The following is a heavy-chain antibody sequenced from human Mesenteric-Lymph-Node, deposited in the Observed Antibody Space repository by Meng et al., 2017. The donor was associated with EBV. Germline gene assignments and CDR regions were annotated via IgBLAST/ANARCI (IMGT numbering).Heavy chain of an antibody. D-gene: IGHD2-21*02. Sequence: QAPVQRSGPGLVKPSGTLSLTCAGSGGSLSSRNWWSWVRQPPGKGLEWIGEIYHSGSTNYNPSLKSRVTISVDESKNQFSLRLSSVTAADTAVYYCARVGAYCGGDCYHPRWGQGTLVTVSS. J-gene: IGHJ4*02. V-gene: IGHV4-4*02. CDR3: ARVGAYCGGDCYHPR. CDR1: GGSLSSRNW. CDR2: IYHSGST.